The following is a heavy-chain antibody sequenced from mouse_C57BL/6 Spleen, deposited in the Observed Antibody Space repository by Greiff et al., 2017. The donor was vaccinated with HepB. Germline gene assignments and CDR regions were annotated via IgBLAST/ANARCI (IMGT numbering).Heavy chain of an antibody. CDR1: GFTFSDYG. Sequence: EVKLQESGGGLVKPGGSLKLSCAASGFTFSDYGMHWVRQAPEKGLEWVAYISSGSSTIYYADTVKGRFTISRDNAKNTLFLQMTSLRSEDTAMYYCARDGYPRYFDVWGTGTTVTVSS. D-gene: IGHD2-2*01. V-gene: IGHV5-17*01. CDR2: ISSGSSTI. J-gene: IGHJ1*03. CDR3: ARDGYPRYFDV.